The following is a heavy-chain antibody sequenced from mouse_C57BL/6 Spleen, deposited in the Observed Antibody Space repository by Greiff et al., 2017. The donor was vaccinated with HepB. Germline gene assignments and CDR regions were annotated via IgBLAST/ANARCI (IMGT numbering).Heavy chain of an antibody. Sequence: EVKLQESGPGLVKPSQSLSLTCSVTGYSITSGYYWNWIRQFPGNKLEWMGYISYDGSNNYNPSLKNRISITRDTSKNQFFLKLNSVTTEDTATYYCARVHYYYGSSSFDYWGQGTTLTVSS. CDR3: ARVHYYYGSSSFDY. D-gene: IGHD1-1*01. J-gene: IGHJ2*01. CDR2: ISYDGSN. CDR1: GYSITSGYY. V-gene: IGHV3-6*01.